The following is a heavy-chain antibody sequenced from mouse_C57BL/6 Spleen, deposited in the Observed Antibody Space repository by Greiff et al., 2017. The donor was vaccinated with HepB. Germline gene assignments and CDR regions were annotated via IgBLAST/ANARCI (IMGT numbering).Heavy chain of an antibody. CDR2: ISNLAYSI. Sequence: EVMLVESGGGLVQPGGSLKLSCAASGFTFSDYGMAWVRQAPRKGPEWVAFISNLAYSIYYADTVTGRFTISRENAKNTQYLEMSSLRSEDTAMYYCARHRTGFAYWGQGTLVTVSA. CDR1: GFTFSDYG. V-gene: IGHV5-15*01. J-gene: IGHJ3*01. CDR3: ARHRTGFAY.